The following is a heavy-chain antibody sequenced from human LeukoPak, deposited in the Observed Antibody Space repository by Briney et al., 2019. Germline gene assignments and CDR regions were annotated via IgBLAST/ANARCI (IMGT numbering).Heavy chain of an antibody. CDR1: GGTFSSYA. D-gene: IGHD1-7*01. V-gene: IGHV1-69*13. CDR3: ARGEAPTYNWNSPFDY. Sequence: SVKVSCKASGGTFSSYAISWVRQAPGQGLEWMGGIIPIFGTANYAQKFQGRVTITADESTSTAYMELSSLRSEDTAVYYCARGEAPTYNWNSPFDYWGQGTLVTASS. CDR2: IIPIFGTA. J-gene: IGHJ4*02.